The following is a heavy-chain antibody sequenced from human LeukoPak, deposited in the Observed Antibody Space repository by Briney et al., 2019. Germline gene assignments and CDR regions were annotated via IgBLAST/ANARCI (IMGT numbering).Heavy chain of an antibody. V-gene: IGHV4-31*03. CDR3: ARGAGLNWFDP. Sequence: PSQTLSLTCTVSGGSISGGGYYWSWIRQHPGKGLEWIGYIYYSGSTYYNPSLKSRVTISVDTSKNQFSLKLSSLTAADTAVYYCARGAGLNWFDPWGQGTLVTVSS. CDR2: IYYSGST. D-gene: IGHD6-13*01. CDR1: GGSISGGGYY. J-gene: IGHJ5*02.